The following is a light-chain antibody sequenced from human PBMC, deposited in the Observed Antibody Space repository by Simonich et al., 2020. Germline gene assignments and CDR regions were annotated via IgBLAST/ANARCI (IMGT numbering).Light chain of an antibody. CDR1: QGISSY. CDR3: QQYYSYPRT. CDR2: AAS. Sequence: AIRMTQSPSSLSASTGKRVTITCRASQGISSYLAWDQQKTGKAPKLLIYAASTLQSGVPSRFSGSGSGTDFTLTISCLQSEDFATYYCQQYYSYPRTFGQGTKVEIK. V-gene: IGKV1-8*01. J-gene: IGKJ1*01.